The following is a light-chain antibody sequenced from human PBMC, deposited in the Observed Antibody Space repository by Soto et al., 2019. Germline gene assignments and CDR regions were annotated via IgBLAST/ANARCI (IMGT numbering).Light chain of an antibody. V-gene: IGLV3-21*02. Sequence: SYELTQPPSVSVAPGQTARITCGGNNIGSKSVHWYQQKPGQAPVLVVYDDSDRPSGIPERFSGSKSGNTASLTISGLQAADEADYYCSSYTSSSTLVFGGGTKLTVL. CDR2: DDS. CDR3: SSYTSSSTLV. J-gene: IGLJ3*02. CDR1: NIGSKS.